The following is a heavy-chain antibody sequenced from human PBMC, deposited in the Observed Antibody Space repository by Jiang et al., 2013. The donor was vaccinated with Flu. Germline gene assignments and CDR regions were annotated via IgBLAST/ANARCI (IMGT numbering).Heavy chain of an antibody. CDR2: IWYDGSNE. CDR3: ARDPQLFGQGNLDY. CDR1: GFTFSDHA. Sequence: QLVESGGGVVQPGKSLRLSCAASGFTFSDHAMHWVRQAPGKGLEWVAVIWYDGSNEFYADSVKGRFTVSRDNSKSTVFLQMNSLRVEDTAVYYCARDPQLFGQGNLDYWSQGTLVTVSS. D-gene: IGHD3-10*01. V-gene: IGHV3-33*01. J-gene: IGHJ4*02.